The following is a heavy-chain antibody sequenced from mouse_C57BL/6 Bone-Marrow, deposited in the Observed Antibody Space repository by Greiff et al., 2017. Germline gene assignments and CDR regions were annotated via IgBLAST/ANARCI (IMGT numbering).Heavy chain of an antibody. D-gene: IGHD1-1*01. CDR2: IDTSDSSP. CDR3: ALYCGSSYGYFDV. J-gene: IGHJ1*03. Sequence: QVQLQQPGAELVRPGTSVKLSCTASGYTFTSYWMHWVKQRPGQGLEWIGVIDTSDSSPNSNQTFKGKATLTVDTSSSTAYMQLSSRTSEDSAVYYGALYCGSSYGYFDVWGTGTTVTVSA. CDR1: GYTFTSYW. V-gene: IGHV1-59*01.